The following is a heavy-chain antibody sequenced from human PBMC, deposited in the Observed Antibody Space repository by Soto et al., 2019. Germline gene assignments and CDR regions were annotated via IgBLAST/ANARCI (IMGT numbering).Heavy chain of an antibody. CDR3: ARDGTTMIVDPFDY. CDR1: GFTFSDYY. Sequence: QVQLVESGGGLVKPGGSLRLSCAASGFTFSDYYMSWIRQAPGKGLEWVSYISSSSSYTNYAESVKARVTITRDNAKNTLYLQMKSLRAEDTAVYYCARDGTTMIVDPFDYWGQGTLVTVSP. V-gene: IGHV3-11*06. J-gene: IGHJ4*01. D-gene: IGHD3-22*01. CDR2: ISSSSSYT.